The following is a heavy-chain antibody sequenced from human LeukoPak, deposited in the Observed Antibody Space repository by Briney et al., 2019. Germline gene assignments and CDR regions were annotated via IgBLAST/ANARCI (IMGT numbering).Heavy chain of an antibody. D-gene: IGHD3-22*01. CDR3: ARELSYYYDSSGYFPWSLNNYYFDY. J-gene: IGHJ4*02. CDR2: INPNSGGT. CDR1: GHTFTSYY. V-gene: IGHV1-2*02. Sequence: ASVKVSCKASGHTFTSYYMHWVRQAPGQGLEWMGWINPNSGGTNYAQKFQGRVTMTRDTSISTAYMELSRLRSDDTAVYYCARELSYYYDSSGYFPWSLNNYYFDYWGQGTLVTVSS.